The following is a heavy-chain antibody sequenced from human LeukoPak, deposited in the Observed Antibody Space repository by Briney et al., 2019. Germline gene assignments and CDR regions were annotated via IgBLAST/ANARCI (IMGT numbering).Heavy chain of an antibody. D-gene: IGHD6-13*01. Sequence: GGSLRLSCAASGFTVSSNYMSWVRQAPGKGLEWVSVIYSGGSTYYADSVKGRFTISRDNSKNTLYLQMNSLRAEDTAVYYCAKPSSSFWLDPWGQGTLVTVSS. V-gene: IGHV3-66*01. CDR3: AKPSSSFWLDP. J-gene: IGHJ5*02. CDR1: GFTVSSNY. CDR2: IYSGGST.